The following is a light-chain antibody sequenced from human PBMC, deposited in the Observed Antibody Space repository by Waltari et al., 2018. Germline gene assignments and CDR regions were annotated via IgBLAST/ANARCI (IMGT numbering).Light chain of an antibody. CDR3: SSFSGSNNYNVV. V-gene: IGLV2-8*01. CDR1: NSDVGGYNY. J-gene: IGLJ2*01. CDR2: EVA. Sequence: QPALTQPPSASGSPGQSVTISCTGTNSDVGGYNYVSWYQQHPGEAPKLMVYEVAKRPSGVPERFSGSKSDNTASLTGSGLQAEDEADYYCSSFSGSNNYNVVFGGGTKLTVL.